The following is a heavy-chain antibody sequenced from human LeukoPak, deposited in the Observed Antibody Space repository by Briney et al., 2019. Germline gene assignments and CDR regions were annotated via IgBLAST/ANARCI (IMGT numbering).Heavy chain of an antibody. CDR2: ISAYNGNT. CDR1: GYTFTSYG. CDR3: ARDNRLEPRAPFDY. D-gene: IGHD3-3*01. V-gene: IGHV1-18*01. Sequence: ASVKVSCKASGYTFTSYGISWVRQAPGQGLEWMGWISAYNGNTNYAQKLQGRVTMTTDTSTSTAYMELRSLRSDDTAVYYCARDNRLEPRAPFDYWGQGTLVTVSS. J-gene: IGHJ4*02.